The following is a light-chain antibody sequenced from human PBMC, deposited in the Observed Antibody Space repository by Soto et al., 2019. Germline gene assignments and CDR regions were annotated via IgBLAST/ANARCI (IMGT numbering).Light chain of an antibody. CDR2: DVN. Sequence: QSALTQPASVSGYPGQSITISCTGTSSDIGGYNYVSWYRQHPGKAPKLMIYDVNNRPSGISNRFSGSKSGNTASLIISGLQAEDEADYYCGSYTSSTTVVFGGGTKLTVL. J-gene: IGLJ2*01. V-gene: IGLV2-14*01. CDR3: GSYTSSTTVV. CDR1: SSDIGGYNY.